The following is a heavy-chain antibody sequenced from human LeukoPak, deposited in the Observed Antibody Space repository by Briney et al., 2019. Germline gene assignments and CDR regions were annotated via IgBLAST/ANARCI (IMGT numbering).Heavy chain of an antibody. CDR3: ARIMVYAIQNWFDP. CDR1: GFTFSSYA. V-gene: IGHV3-23*01. D-gene: IGHD2-8*01. CDR2: ISGSGGNT. J-gene: IGHJ5*02. Sequence: GGSLRLSCAASGFTFSSYAMSWVRQAPGKGLEWVSAISGSGGNTYYADSVKGRFTISRDNSKNTLYLQMNSLRAEDTAVYYCARIMVYAIQNWFDPWGQGTLVTVSS.